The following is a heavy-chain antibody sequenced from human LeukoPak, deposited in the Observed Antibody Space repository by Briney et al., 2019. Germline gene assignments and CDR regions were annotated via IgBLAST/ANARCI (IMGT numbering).Heavy chain of an antibody. CDR2: ISSSGSTI. CDR3: AREGKVAAFDY. V-gene: IGHV3-48*03. J-gene: IGHJ4*02. Sequence: GGSLRLSCAASGCTFSSYEMNWVRQAPGKGLEWVSYISSSGSTIYYADSVKGRFTISRDNAKNSLYLQMNSLRAEDTAVYYCAREGKVAAFDYWGQGTLVTVSS. D-gene: IGHD2-15*01. CDR1: GCTFSSYE.